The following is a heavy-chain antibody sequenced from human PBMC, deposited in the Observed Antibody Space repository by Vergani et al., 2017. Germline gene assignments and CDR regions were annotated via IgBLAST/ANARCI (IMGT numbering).Heavy chain of an antibody. J-gene: IGHJ4*02. CDR3: ARDMGYGDYVLDY. CDR2: IYTSGST. D-gene: IGHD4-17*01. V-gene: IGHV4-61*02. CDR1: GGSISSGSYY. Sequence: QVQLQESGPGLVKPSQTLSLTCTVSGGSISSGSYYWSWIRQPAGKGLEWIGRIYTSGSTNYNPSLKSRVTISVDTSKNQFSLKLSSVTAADTAVYYCARDMGYGDYVLDYWGQGTLVTVSS.